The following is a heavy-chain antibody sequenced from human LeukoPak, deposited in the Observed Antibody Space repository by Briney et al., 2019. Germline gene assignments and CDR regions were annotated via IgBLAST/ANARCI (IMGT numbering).Heavy chain of an antibody. Sequence: SVKVSCKASGGTFSSYAISWVRQAPGQGLEWMGRIIPILGIANYAQKFQGRVTITAGKSTSTAYMELSSLRSEDTAVYYCARPRDYYYGMDVWGQGTTVTVSS. J-gene: IGHJ6*02. CDR1: GGTFSSYA. CDR2: IIPILGIA. V-gene: IGHV1-69*04. CDR3: ARPRDYYYGMDV.